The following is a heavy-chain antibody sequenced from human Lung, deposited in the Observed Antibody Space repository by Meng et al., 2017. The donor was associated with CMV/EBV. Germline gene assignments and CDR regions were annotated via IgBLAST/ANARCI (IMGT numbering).Heavy chain of an antibody. Sequence: GESXKISCPGSGFTFRSYWLSWVRQAPGKGLEWVANIKQDGSEKYYVDSVKGRFTISRDNAKNSLYLQMNSLRAEDTAVYYCARGYYYDSKVEHYWGQGTLVTVSS. J-gene: IGHJ4*02. D-gene: IGHD3-22*01. CDR2: IKQDGSEK. V-gene: IGHV3-7*01. CDR1: GFTFRSYW. CDR3: ARGYYYDSKVEHY.